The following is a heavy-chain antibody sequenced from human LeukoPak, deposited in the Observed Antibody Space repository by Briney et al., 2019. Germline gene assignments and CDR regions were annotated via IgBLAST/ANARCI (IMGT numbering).Heavy chain of an antibody. V-gene: IGHV4-34*01. D-gene: IGHD3-22*01. Sequence: SETLSLTCAVYGGSFSGYYWSWIRQPPGKGLECIGEINHSGSTNYNPSLKSRVTISVDTSKNQFSLKLSSVTAADTAVYYCARGPGTMIYYYYGMGVWGQGTTVTVSS. CDR1: GGSFSGYY. J-gene: IGHJ6*02. CDR3: ARGPGTMIYYYYGMGV. CDR2: INHSGST.